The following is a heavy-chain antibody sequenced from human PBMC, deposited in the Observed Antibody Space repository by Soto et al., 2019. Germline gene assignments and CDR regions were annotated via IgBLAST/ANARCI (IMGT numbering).Heavy chain of an antibody. CDR3: SRNTSGRQGSTLDI. J-gene: IGHJ3*02. CDR1: GSTFSSSA. CDR2: ISGSGSVT. V-gene: IGHV3-23*01. Sequence: GGSLRLSCAASGSTFSSSAMTWVRQAPGKGLEWVSVISGSGSVTYYTSSVRGRFTISRDNSRNTLYLQMNNLRVEDTAVYYCSRNTSGRQGSTLDIWGQGTMVTVSS. D-gene: IGHD6-19*01.